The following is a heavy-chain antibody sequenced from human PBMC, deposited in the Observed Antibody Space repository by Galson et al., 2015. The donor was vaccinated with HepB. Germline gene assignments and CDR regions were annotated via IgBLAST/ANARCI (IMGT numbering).Heavy chain of an antibody. D-gene: IGHD6-13*01. CDR2: IVPIIGTS. V-gene: IGHV1-69*04. Sequence: SVKVSCKASGGAFSSYAISWVRQAPGQGLEWMGRIVPIIGTSKYAQRFQGRVTITADKSTGTAYMQLSSLRSEDTAVYYCASFAGTGHYFDFWGQGTLVTVSS. CDR3: ASFAGTGHYFDF. CDR1: GGAFSSYA. J-gene: IGHJ4*02.